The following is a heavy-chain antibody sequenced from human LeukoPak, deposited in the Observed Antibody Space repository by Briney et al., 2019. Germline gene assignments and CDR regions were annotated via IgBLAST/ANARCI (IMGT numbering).Heavy chain of an antibody. V-gene: IGHV4-59*10. CDR3: ASWNLDDMFAFDI. D-gene: IGHD1-1*01. Sequence: PSETLSLTCAVYGGSFSGYYWSWIRQPAGKGLEWIGRLYASGSTNYNPSLKSRVTISVDTSKNQFSLKLSSVTAADTAVYYCASWNLDDMFAFDIWGQGTMVTVSS. CDR1: GGSFSGYY. J-gene: IGHJ3*02. CDR2: LYASGST.